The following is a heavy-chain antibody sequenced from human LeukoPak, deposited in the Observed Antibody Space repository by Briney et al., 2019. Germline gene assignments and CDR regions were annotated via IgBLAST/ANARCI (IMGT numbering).Heavy chain of an antibody. Sequence: SETLSLTCTVSGYSISSGYYWGWIRQPPGKGLEWIGSIYHSGSTYYNPSLKSRVTISVDTSKIQFSLKLSSVTAADTAVYYCARTTPAYQVAARFDYWGQGTLVTVSS. CDR1: GYSISSGYY. CDR2: IYHSGST. J-gene: IGHJ4*02. V-gene: IGHV4-38-2*02. D-gene: IGHD6-6*01. CDR3: ARTTPAYQVAARFDY.